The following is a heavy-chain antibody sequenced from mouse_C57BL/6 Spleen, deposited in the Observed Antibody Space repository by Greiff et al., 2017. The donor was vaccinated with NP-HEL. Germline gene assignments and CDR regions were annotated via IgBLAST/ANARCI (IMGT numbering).Heavy chain of an antibody. CDR2: IYPGDGDT. CDR3: ARATGTFYDMDY. CDR1: GYAFSSYW. D-gene: IGHD4-1*02. Sequence: VQLQQSGAELVKPGASVKISCKASGYAFSSYWMNWVKQRPGKGLERIGQIYPGDGDTNSNGKFKGKVTLTADKSSSTAYMQLSSLTSADSAVYFCARATGTFYDMDYLSQGTSVTVSS. J-gene: IGHJ4*01. V-gene: IGHV1-80*01.